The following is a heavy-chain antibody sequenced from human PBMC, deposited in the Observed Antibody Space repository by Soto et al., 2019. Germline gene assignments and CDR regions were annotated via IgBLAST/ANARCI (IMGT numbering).Heavy chain of an antibody. D-gene: IGHD3-22*01. J-gene: IGHJ3*02. V-gene: IGHV5-10-1*01. CDR3: ASQSDYYDSSGYSRHAFDI. Sequence: RGESLKISCKGSGYSFTSYWISWVRQMPGKGLEWMGRIDPSDSYTNYSPSFQGHVTISADKSISTAYLQWSSLKASDTAMYYCASQSDYYDSSGYSRHAFDIWGQGTMVTVSS. CDR1: GYSFTSYW. CDR2: IDPSDSYT.